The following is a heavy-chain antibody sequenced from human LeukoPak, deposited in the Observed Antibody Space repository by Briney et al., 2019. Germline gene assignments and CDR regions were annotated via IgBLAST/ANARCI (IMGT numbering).Heavy chain of an antibody. CDR2: IDTTTGNP. V-gene: IGHV7-4-1*02. CDR1: GYPFSAHF. J-gene: IGHJ4*02. D-gene: IGHD3-10*01. Sequence: ASVKVSCKASGYPFSAHFLNWVRQAPGQGLEWMGNIDTTTGNPRYAQDFTGRFVFSLDTSVSTAYLQITSLKADDTAAYYCVRGTPTPGMDYWGQGTLVTVSS. CDR3: VRGTPTPGMDY.